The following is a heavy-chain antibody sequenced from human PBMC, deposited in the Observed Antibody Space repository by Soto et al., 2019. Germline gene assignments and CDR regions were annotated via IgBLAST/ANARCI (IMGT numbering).Heavy chain of an antibody. CDR3: ARDRGVAPPVAGNTHYYYYMDV. Sequence: QDRLVQSGVEVKKPGASVRVSCKASGYSFTNYGITWVRQAPGQGFEGMGWISAYNGNTNYAQKFQGRVTLTTDASRSTAYLELRSPRSDDTAVYYCARDRGVAPPVAGNTHYYYYMDVWGKGTTVTVSS. J-gene: IGHJ6*03. V-gene: IGHV1-18*01. D-gene: IGHD6-19*01. CDR1: GYSFTNYG. CDR2: ISAYNGNT.